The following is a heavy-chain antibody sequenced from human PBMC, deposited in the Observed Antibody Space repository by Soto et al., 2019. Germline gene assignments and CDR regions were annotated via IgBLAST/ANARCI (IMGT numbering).Heavy chain of an antibody. CDR1: GFTFSSYA. V-gene: IGHV3-23*01. J-gene: IGHJ6*02. CDR2: ISGSGGTT. Sequence: EVQLLESGGGLVQPGGSLRLSCAASGFTFSSYAMTWVRQAPGKGLEWVSAISGSGGTTYHADSVKGRFTISRDNSKNTLYLKMNSRSDEDAAVYYCAKPPYSSSSYYYDGMDVWGQGTTVTVSS. CDR3: AKPPYSSSSYYYDGMDV. D-gene: IGHD6-6*01.